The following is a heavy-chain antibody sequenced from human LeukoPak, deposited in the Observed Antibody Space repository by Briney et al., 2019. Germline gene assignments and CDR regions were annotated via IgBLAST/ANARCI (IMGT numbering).Heavy chain of an antibody. CDR1: GGTFSSYA. V-gene: IGHV1-69*01. J-gene: IGHJ6*02. D-gene: IGHD2-21*02. CDR3: ASTIVVVTATLEESYYGMDV. CDR2: IIPIFGTA. Sequence: SVKLSCKASGGTFSSYAISWVRQAPGQGLEWMGGIIPIFGTANYAQKFQGRVTITADESTSTAYMELSSLRSEDTAVYYCASTIVVVTATLEESYYGMDVWGQGTTVTVSS.